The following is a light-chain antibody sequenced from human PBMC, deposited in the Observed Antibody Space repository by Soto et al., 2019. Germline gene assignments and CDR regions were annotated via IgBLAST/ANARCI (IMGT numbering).Light chain of an antibody. CDR1: SSDVGGCNY. V-gene: IGLV2-14*03. CDR2: HVS. CDR3: SSSTSSNTYV. Sequence: QSVLTQPASVSGSPGQSITISCTGTSSDVGGCNYVSWYQQHPGKAPMLMIYHVSNRPSGVSNRFSGSKSANTASLTISGLQAEDEADYYCSSSTSSNTYVFGTGTNVTVL. J-gene: IGLJ1*01.